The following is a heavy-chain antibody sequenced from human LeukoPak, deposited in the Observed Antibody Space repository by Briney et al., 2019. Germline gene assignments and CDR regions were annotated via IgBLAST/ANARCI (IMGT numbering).Heavy chain of an antibody. CDR3: ARDRGWELLVSLDY. J-gene: IGHJ4*02. CDR1: GYTFISYY. D-gene: IGHD1-26*01. CDR2: INPSGGRT. V-gene: IGHV1-46*01. Sequence: ASVKVSCKASGYTFISYYIHCLRQAPGQGLEWMGIINPSGGRTKYAQKFQGRVTLTRDTSTSTVYMELRSLTSEDTAVYYCARDRGWELLVSLDYWGQGTLVTVSS.